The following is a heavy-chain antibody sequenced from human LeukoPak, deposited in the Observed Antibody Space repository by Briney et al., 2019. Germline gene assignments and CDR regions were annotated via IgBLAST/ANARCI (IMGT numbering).Heavy chain of an antibody. CDR2: ISWNSGSI. CDR1: GFTFDDYA. D-gene: IGHD1-26*01. V-gene: IGHV3-9*01. J-gene: IGHJ4*02. Sequence: GGSLRLSCAASGFTFDDYAMHWVRQAPGKGLEWVSGISWNSGSIGYADSVKGRFTISRDNAKNSLYLQMNSLRAEDTALYYCAKDMAYTGATLMDWGQGTLVTVSS. CDR3: AKDMAYTGATLMD.